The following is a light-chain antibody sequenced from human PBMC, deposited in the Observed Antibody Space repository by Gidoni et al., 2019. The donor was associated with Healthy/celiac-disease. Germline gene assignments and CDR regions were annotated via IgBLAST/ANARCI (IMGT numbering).Light chain of an antibody. CDR1: QSISSW. CDR2: KAS. J-gene: IGKJ2*01. V-gene: IGKV1-5*03. CDR3: QQYNSYKYT. Sequence: SPSTLSASVGDRVTITCRASQSISSWLAWYQQKPEKAPKLLIYKASSLESGVPSRFSGSGSGTEFTLTISSPQPDDFATYYCQQYNSYKYTFGQGTKLEIK.